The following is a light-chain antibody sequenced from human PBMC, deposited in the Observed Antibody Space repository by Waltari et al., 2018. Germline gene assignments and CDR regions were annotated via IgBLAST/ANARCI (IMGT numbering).Light chain of an antibody. J-gene: IGLJ2*01. V-gene: IGLV2-14*03. CDR2: DVS. CDR1: SGDVGAYNY. CDR3: SSYISSSTLEL. Sequence: QSALTQPASVSGSPGQSITIPCTGTSGDVGAYNYVSWYQQHPGKAPKLMIFDVSNRPSGVSNRFSGSKSGNTASLTISGLQAEDEADYYCSSYISSSTLELFGGGTSLTVL.